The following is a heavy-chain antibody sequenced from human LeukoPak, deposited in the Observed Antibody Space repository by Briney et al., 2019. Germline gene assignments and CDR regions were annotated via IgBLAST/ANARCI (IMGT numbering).Heavy chain of an antibody. V-gene: IGHV4-30-4*08. Sequence: PSETLSLTCTVSGGSISSSSYYWGWIRQPPGKGLEWIGYIYYSGSTYYNPSLKSRVTISVDTSKNQFSLKLSSVTAADTAVYYCARGFLDGDYLLYYYGMDVWGQGTTVTVSS. CDR1: GGSISSSSYY. CDR3: ARGFLDGDYLLYYYGMDV. D-gene: IGHD4-17*01. J-gene: IGHJ6*02. CDR2: IYYSGST.